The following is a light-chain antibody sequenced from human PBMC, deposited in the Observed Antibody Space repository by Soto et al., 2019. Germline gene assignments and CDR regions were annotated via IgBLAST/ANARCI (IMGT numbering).Light chain of an antibody. Sequence: EIVLTQSPGTLSLSPGERATLSCRASQSVSSSYLAWYQQQPGQAPRLLIYGASSRATGIPDRFSGSESGTDFTLSISRLEPEDVAVYYCQQDGRSPLTFGGGTKVEIK. CDR1: QSVSSSY. J-gene: IGKJ4*01. V-gene: IGKV3-20*01. CDR2: GAS. CDR3: QQDGRSPLT.